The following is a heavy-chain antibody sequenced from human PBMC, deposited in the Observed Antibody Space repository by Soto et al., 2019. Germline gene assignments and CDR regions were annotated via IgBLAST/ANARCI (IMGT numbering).Heavy chain of an antibody. J-gene: IGHJ4*02. CDR3: ARGPGYYFAY. CDR1: GFTFSSYA. CDR2: ISSNGGST. Sequence: EVQLVESGGGLVQPGGSLRLSCAASGFTFSSYAMHWVRQAPGKGLEYVSAISSNGGSTYYANSVKGRFTISRDNSKNTLYLQLGSLLAEDMAVYYCARGPGYYFAYWGQGTLVTVSS. V-gene: IGHV3-64*01.